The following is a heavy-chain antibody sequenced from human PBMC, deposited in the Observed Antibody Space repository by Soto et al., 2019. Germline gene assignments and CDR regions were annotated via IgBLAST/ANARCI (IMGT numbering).Heavy chain of an antibody. V-gene: IGHV3-30-3*01. J-gene: IGHJ6*02. CDR2: VSFDGSNS. CDR1: GFTFSNYA. CDR3: ARPIVPAIQNHPYYYYGLDV. D-gene: IGHD2-2*01. Sequence: QVQLVESGGGVVQPGRSLRLSCAASGFTFSNYAMHWVRQAPGKGLDWVAVVSFDGSNSYYADSVKGRFTISRDNSKNTLFLQMNSLRPEHTAVYFCARPIVPAIQNHPYYYYGLDVWGQGTTVTVSS.